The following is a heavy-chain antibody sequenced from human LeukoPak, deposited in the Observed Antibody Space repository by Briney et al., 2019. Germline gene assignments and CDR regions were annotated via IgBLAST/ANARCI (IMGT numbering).Heavy chain of an antibody. D-gene: IGHD4-17*01. V-gene: IGHV1-2*02. Sequence: GASVKVSCKASGYTFTGYYMHWVRQAPGQGLEWMGWINPNSGATKSAQKFQGRVTMTRDTSTSTAYMELSRLRSDDTAVYYCARDMLPMTTVTTPGDYWGQGTLVTVSS. J-gene: IGHJ4*02. CDR2: INPNSGAT. CDR1: GYTFTGYY. CDR3: ARDMLPMTTVTTPGDY.